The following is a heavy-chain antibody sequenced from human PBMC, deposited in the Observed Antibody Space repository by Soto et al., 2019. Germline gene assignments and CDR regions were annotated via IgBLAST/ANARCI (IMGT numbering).Heavy chain of an antibody. J-gene: IGHJ4*02. V-gene: IGHV4-34*01. CDR1: GESVNPYYY. CDR2: IYHGGRT. Sequence: QVRLQQWGAGLLQPSETLSLTCAVYGESVNPYYYWTWIRQSPGQGLEWIGEIYHGGRTNYNPSLKSRVTISEDAYKNQFSLKMNSVTAADTAVYYCASGSWAIRFDHWGQGSLVTVSS. D-gene: IGHD2-2*02. CDR3: ASGSWAIRFDH.